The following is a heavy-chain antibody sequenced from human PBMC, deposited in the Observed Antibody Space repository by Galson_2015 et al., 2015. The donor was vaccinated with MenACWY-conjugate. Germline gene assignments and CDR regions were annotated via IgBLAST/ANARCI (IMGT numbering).Heavy chain of an antibody. CDR2: IWYDGSNK. Sequence: SLRLSCAASGFIFSSYGMHWVRQAPGKGLEWVAVIWYDGSNKYYADSVKGRFTISRDKSKNTLYLQMNSLRAEDTAVYYCARESRGYSYSCARDAFDVWGQGTMVTVSS. D-gene: IGHD5-18*01. CDR1: GFIFSSYG. CDR3: ARESRGYSYSCARDAFDV. J-gene: IGHJ3*01. V-gene: IGHV3-33*01.